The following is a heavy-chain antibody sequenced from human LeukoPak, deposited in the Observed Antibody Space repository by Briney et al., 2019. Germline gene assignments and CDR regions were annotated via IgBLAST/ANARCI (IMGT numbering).Heavy chain of an antibody. D-gene: IGHD6-13*01. J-gene: IGHJ5*02. CDR2: INHSGST. V-gene: IGHV4-34*01. Sequence: SETLSLTCAVYGGSFSGYYWSWIRQPPGKGLAWIGEINHSGSTNYNPSLKSRVTISVDTSKNQFSLKLSSVTAADTAVYYCARGKGSSSNWFDPWGQGTLVTVSS. CDR1: GGSFSGYY. CDR3: ARGKGSSSNWFDP.